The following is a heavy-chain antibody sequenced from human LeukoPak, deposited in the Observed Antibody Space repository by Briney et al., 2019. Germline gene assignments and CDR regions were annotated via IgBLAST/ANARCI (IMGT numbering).Heavy chain of an antibody. Sequence: PGGSLRLSCAASGFTFSSYGMHWVRQAPGKGLEWVAFIRYDGSNKYYADSVKGRSTISRDNSKNTLYVQMNSLRGEDTAVYYCAKGLYYKDRSGYPAWGQGTLVTVSS. D-gene: IGHD3-22*01. CDR2: IRYDGSNK. V-gene: IGHV3-30*02. J-gene: IGHJ5*02. CDR3: AKGLYYKDRSGYPA. CDR1: GFTFSSYG.